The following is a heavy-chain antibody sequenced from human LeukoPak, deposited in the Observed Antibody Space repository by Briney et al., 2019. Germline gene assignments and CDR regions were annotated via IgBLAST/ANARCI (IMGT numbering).Heavy chain of an antibody. V-gene: IGHV1-18*01. D-gene: IGHD6-19*01. CDR3: ARPSIAVADLDAFDI. J-gene: IGHJ3*02. Sequence: VASVKVSCKASSYTFTSYGISWVRQAPGQGLEWMGWISAYNGNTNYAQKLQGRVTMPTDTSTSTAYMELRSLRSDDTAVYYCARPSIAVADLDAFDIWGQGTMVTVSS. CDR2: ISAYNGNT. CDR1: SYTFTSYG.